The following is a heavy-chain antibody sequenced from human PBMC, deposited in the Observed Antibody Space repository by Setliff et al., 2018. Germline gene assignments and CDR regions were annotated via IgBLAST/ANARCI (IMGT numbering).Heavy chain of an antibody. CDR2: IYPDGTT. D-gene: IGHD6-13*01. CDR3: ARGINSVSWTPKY. J-gene: IGHJ4*02. CDR1: ADSMNNNF. Sequence: SETLSLTCIVSADSMNNNFWTWIRRPPGKGLEWIGYIYPDGTTNYNPSLKSRMTISLDMSKNQFTLTLRSVTAADTAMYYCARGINSVSWTPKYWGRGTLVTVSS. V-gene: IGHV4-4*08.